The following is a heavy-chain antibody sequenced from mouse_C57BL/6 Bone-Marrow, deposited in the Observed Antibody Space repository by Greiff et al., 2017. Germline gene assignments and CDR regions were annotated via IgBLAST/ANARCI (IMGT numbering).Heavy chain of an antibody. V-gene: IGHV1-54*01. CDR3: ARAESVARSYFWYFDV. D-gene: IGHD1-1*01. CDR1: GYAFTNYL. CDR2: INPGSGGT. J-gene: IGHJ1*03. Sequence: QVQLQQSGAELVRPGTSVKVSCKASGYAFTNYLIEWVKQRPGQGLEWIGVINPGSGGTNYNEKFKGKATLTADKSSSTAYMQLSSLTSEDSAVYFCARAESVARSYFWYFDVWGTGTTVTVSS.